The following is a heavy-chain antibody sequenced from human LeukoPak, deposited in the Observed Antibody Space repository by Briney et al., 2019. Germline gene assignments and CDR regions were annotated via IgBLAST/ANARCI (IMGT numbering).Heavy chain of an antibody. J-gene: IGHJ4*02. CDR1: GGSISDYY. Sequence: SETLSLTCTVSGGSISDYYWSWIRQPPGKGLEWIGYIYYSGSINYNPSLKRRITISVDTSKNQFSLKLSSVTAADTAVYYCAKNSGIFDYWGQGTLVTVSS. CDR3: AKNSGIFDY. D-gene: IGHD2-21*01. V-gene: IGHV4-59*01. CDR2: IYYSGSI.